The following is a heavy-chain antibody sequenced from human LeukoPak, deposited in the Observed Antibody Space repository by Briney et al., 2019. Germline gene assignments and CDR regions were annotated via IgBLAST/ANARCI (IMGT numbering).Heavy chain of an antibody. CDR2: ISAYNGNT. CDR1: GYTFTSYG. V-gene: IGHV1-18*01. J-gene: IGHJ3*02. CDR3: ARDSPGRRVCSGGSCYSGAAFDI. D-gene: IGHD2-15*01. Sequence: ASVKVSCKASGYTFTSYGISWVRQAPGQGLEWMGWISAYNGNTNYAQKLQGRVTMTTDTSTSTAYMELRSLRSDDTAVYYCARDSPGRRVCSGGSCYSGAAFDIWGQGTMVTVSS.